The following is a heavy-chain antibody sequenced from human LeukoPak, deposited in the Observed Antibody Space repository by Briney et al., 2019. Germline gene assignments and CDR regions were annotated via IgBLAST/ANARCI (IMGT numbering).Heavy chain of an antibody. J-gene: IGHJ4*02. V-gene: IGHV3-23*01. Sequence: GGSLRLSCAASGFTFSSCAMSWVRQAPGKGLEWVSAISGSGGSTYYADSVKGRFTISRDNSKNTLYLQMNSLRAEDTAVYYCAKDARDLGYCSGGSCYSDYWGQGTLVTVSS. CDR2: ISGSGGST. CDR1: GFTFSSCA. CDR3: AKDARDLGYCSGGSCYSDY. D-gene: IGHD2-15*01.